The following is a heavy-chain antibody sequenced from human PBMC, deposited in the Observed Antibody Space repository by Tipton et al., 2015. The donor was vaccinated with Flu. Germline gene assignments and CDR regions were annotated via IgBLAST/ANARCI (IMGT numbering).Heavy chain of an antibody. CDR3: ARHTNKSNWFDP. V-gene: IGHV4-61*02. Sequence: TLSLTCTVSGGSISSGSYYWSWIRQPAGKGLEWIGRIYTSGSTNYNPSLKSRVTMSVDTSKNQFSLKLSSVTAADTAVYYCARHTNKSNWFDPWGQGTLVTVSS. CDR2: IYTSGST. J-gene: IGHJ5*02. D-gene: IGHD2/OR15-2a*01. CDR1: GGSISSGSYY.